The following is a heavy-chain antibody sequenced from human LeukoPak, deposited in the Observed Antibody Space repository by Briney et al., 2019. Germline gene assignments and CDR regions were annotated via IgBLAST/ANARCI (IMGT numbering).Heavy chain of an antibody. CDR2: IWYDGSNK. V-gene: IGHV3-33*01. CDR3: ARQYYGSGILDY. Sequence: PGRSLRLSFAASGFTFSSYGMHWVRQAPGKGLEWVAVIWYDGSNKYYADSVKGRFTISRDNSKNTLYLQMNSLRAEDTAVYYCARQYYGSGILDYWGQGTLVTVSS. CDR1: GFTFSSYG. D-gene: IGHD3-10*01. J-gene: IGHJ4*02.